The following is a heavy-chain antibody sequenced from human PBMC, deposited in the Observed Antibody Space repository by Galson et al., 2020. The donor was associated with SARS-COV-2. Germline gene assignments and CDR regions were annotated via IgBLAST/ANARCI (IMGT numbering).Heavy chain of an antibody. J-gene: IGHJ2*01. D-gene: IGHD1-7*01. CDR3: AKDILTGTTSYWYFDL. CDR1: GFTFDDYA. V-gene: IGHV3-9*01. Sequence: SLKISCAASGFTFDDYAMHWVRQAPGKGLEWVSGISWNSGSIGYADSVKGRFTISRDNAKNSLYLQMNSLRAEDTALYYCAKDILTGTTSYWYFDLWGRGTLVTVSS. CDR2: ISWNSGSI.